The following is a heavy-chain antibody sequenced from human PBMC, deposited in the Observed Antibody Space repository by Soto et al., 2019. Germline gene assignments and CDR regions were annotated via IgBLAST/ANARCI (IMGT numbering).Heavy chain of an antibody. CDR1: VYSISSGSY. Sequence: PTETLSLSCTFSVYSISSGSYWAWIRQPPGKGPEWIASIYHGGTTFYNPSLKSRITISVDTSNNQFSLKLTAVTAADTAVYYCATVHVIVVDGSTFEY. J-gene: IGHJ1*01. CDR3: ATVHVIVVDGSTFEY. D-gene: IGHD3-16*02. V-gene: IGHV4-38-2*02. CDR2: IYHGGTT.